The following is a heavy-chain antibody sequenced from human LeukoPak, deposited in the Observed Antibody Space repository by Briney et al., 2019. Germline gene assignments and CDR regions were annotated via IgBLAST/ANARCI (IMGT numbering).Heavy chain of an antibody. Sequence: PSETLSLTCAVSGGSISSGGYPWSWIRQPPGKGLEWIGYIYHSGSTYYNPSLKSRVTISVDRSKNQFSLKLSSVTAADTAVYYGARGGSTVTRAPRYFDYWGQGTLVTVSS. CDR2: IYHSGST. CDR3: ARGGSTVTRAPRYFDY. V-gene: IGHV4-30-2*01. D-gene: IGHD4-17*01. CDR1: GGSISSGGYP. J-gene: IGHJ4*02.